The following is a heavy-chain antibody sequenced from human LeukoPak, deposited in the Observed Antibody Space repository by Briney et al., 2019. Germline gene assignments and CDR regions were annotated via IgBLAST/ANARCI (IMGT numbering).Heavy chain of an antibody. CDR1: GYTFTSYW. CDR3: ARRGSGWYVDY. Sequence: TTGESLQISRQGSGYTFTSYWIGWGRQMPGKGLEWMGIIYPGDSDTRYSPSFQGQVSISVDKSISTAYLQWSSLKASDTAMYYCARRGSGWYVDYWGQGTLVTVSS. J-gene: IGHJ4*02. D-gene: IGHD6-19*01. CDR2: IYPGDSDT. V-gene: IGHV5-51*01.